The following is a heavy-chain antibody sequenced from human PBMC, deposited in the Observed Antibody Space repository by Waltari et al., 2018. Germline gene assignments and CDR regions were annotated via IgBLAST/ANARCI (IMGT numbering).Heavy chain of an antibody. D-gene: IGHD3-3*01. V-gene: IGHV3-48*03. J-gene: IGHJ6*02. CDR2: IRSSGSTI. CDR3: ARGTPGGSYDFWSGYDYYYYGMDV. CDR1: GFTFSSYE. Sequence: EVQLVESGGGLVQPGGSLRLSCAASGFTFSSYELNWVRQAPGTGLEWVSYIRSSGSTIYYADSVKGRFTISRDNAKNSLYLQMNSLRAEDTAVYYCARGTPGGSYDFWSGYDYYYYGMDVWGQGTTVTVSS.